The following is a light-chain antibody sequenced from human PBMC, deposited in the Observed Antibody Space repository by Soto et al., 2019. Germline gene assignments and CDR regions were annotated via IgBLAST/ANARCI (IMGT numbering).Light chain of an antibody. CDR1: IRAVGSSDL. CDR3: CSSASTSPYV. J-gene: IGLJ1*01. Sequence: QSALTQPASVSGSPGQSITISCFGTIRAVGSSDLVSWYQQHPDTAPKLLIYGASKRPSGGSNRCSGSKSGNTASLTSSGLQAEDDADDYCCSSASTSPYVFGTGTKLTVL. V-gene: IGLV2-23*01. CDR2: GAS.